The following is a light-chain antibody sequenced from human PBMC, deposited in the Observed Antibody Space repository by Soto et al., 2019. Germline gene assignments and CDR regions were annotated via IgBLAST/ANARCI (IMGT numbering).Light chain of an antibody. CDR2: TND. CDR1: SSNMGSNT. CDR3: AVWDEGMNCHG. Sequence: QSVLTQPPSASGTPGQRVTISCYGSSSNMGSNTVHWFQQFPGTAPKLLIYTNDQRPSGVPDRFTRSNSGTSASLAISGLQFEDEAEYYCAVWDEGMNCHGFGTGTKVT. J-gene: IGLJ1*01. V-gene: IGLV1-44*01.